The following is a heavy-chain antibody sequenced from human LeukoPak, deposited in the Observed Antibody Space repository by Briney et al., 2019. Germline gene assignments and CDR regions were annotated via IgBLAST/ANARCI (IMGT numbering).Heavy chain of an antibody. V-gene: IGHV1-18*01. Sequence: ASVKVSCKASGYTLTSYGISWVRQAPGQGLEWMGLISVYNGNTNYAQKFQGRVTMTTDTSTSTAYMELRSLRSDDTAVYYCARDRPGIAAAGLFDYWGQGTLVTVPS. D-gene: IGHD6-25*01. CDR1: GYTLTSYG. CDR3: ARDRPGIAAAGLFDY. J-gene: IGHJ4*02. CDR2: ISVYNGNT.